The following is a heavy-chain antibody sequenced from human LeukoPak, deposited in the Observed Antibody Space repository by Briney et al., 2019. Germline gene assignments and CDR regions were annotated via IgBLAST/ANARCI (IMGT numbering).Heavy chain of an antibody. CDR1: GYTFTKYY. CDR3: ARGRGIAAPGPRSLFDY. V-gene: IGHV1-46*01. J-gene: IGHJ4*02. Sequence: ASVKVSCKASGYTFTKYYMHRVRQAPGQGLEWMGIIDPSGGSTSYAQTFQGRVTMTRDTSTSTFYMELSSLRSEDTAVYYCARGRGIAAPGPRSLFDYWGQGTLVTVSS. D-gene: IGHD6-13*01. CDR2: IDPSGGST.